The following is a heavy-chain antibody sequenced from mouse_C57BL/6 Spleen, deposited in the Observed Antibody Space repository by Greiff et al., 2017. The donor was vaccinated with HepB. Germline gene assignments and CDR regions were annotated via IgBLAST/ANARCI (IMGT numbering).Heavy chain of an antibody. V-gene: IGHV3-6*01. D-gene: IGHD2-1*01. CDR3: SRSIYYGNYVRYFDV. CDR2: ISYDGSN. CDR1: GYSITSGYY. J-gene: IGHJ1*03. Sequence: EVKLEESGPGLVKPSQSLSLTCSVTGYSITSGYYWNWIRQFPGNKLEWMGYISYDGSNNYNPSLKNRISITRDTSKNQFFLKLNSVTTEDTATYYCSRSIYYGNYVRYFDVWGTGTTVTVSS.